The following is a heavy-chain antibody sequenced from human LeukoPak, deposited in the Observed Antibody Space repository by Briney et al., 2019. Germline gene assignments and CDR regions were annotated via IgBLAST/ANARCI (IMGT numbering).Heavy chain of an antibody. CDR3: ARSYDSSGPKVRSSWYYGMDV. CDR2: IYFSGST. V-gene: IGHV4-59*01. J-gene: IGHJ6*02. D-gene: IGHD3-22*01. Sequence: SETLSLTCTVSGGSISSYYWCWIRQPPGQGLELNGYIYFSGSTNYNTSLKCRVTISVDTSKIQFSLKLSSVTAADTAVYYCARSYDSSGPKVRSSWYYGMDVWGQGTTVTVSS. CDR1: GGSISSYY.